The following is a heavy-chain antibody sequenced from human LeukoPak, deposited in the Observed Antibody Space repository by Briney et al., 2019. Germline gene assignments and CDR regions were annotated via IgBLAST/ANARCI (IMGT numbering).Heavy chain of an antibody. V-gene: IGHV3-30*02. J-gene: IGHJ3*01. CDR2: LRFDATSY. CDR3: AKRSMVRGVQFDAFDL. D-gene: IGHD3-10*01. CDR1: GFTFSSYG. Sequence: GGSLRLSCAASGFTFSSYGMHWVRQAPGKGLEWVSFLRFDATSYYYAESVKGRFTISRDNSKNTLYLQMNSLRAEDTAVYFCAKRSMVRGVQFDAFDLWGQGTIITVSS.